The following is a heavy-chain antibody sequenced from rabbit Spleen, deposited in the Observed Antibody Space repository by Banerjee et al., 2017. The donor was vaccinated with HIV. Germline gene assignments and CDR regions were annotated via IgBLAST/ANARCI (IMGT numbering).Heavy chain of an antibody. CDR1: GFSFSSSDY. CDR2: IGTSSGTT. J-gene: IGHJ6*01. CDR3: ARDTGSSFSSYGMDL. V-gene: IGHV1S43*01. Sequence: QSLEESGGGLVQPEGSLALTCKASGFSFSSSDYICWVRQAPGKGLEWIGCIGTSSGTTYYASWVNDRFTISRDTNENTVSLKMTSLTAADTATYFCARDTGSSFSSYGMDLWGQGTLVTVS. D-gene: IGHD8-1*01.